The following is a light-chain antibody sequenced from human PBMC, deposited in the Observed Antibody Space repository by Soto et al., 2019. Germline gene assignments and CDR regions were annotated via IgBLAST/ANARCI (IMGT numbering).Light chain of an antibody. CDR2: TAS. V-gene: IGKV1-6*01. J-gene: IGKJ4*01. Sequence: AIQMTQSPSSLSASVGDRVTITCRASQGIRSELEWYQQKPGKAPNLLIYTASTLQSGVPSRFSGSGSGTDFTLTISSLQPEDFATYSCIQDSNYPLTVGARTQVDIX. CDR1: QGIRSE. CDR3: IQDSNYPLT.